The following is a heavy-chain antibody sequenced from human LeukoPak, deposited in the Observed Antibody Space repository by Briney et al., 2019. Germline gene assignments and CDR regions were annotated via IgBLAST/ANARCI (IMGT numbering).Heavy chain of an antibody. D-gene: IGHD3-10*01. CDR3: SPRISLLRGPSRRYYFYYYMVV. J-gene: IGHJ6*03. CDR2: IKSRSDGETT. Sequence: GGSLRLSCSAFAFTLTNAWMIWVRQAPGKGLEWVAGIKSRSDGETTDYAAPVQGRFIISRDDSKNTLYLEMNSLKIEDTAVYYCSPRISLLRGPSRRYYFYYYMVVSFKGTTVTVSS. CDR1: AFTLTNAW. V-gene: IGHV3-15*01.